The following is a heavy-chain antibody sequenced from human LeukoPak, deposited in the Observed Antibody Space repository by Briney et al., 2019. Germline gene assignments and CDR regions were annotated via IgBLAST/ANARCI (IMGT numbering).Heavy chain of an antibody. CDR3: AKGGWYTLHYFDY. D-gene: IGHD2-2*02. CDR2: ISGSGGST. J-gene: IGHJ4*02. Sequence: GASLRLSCAASGFTFSSYAMSWVRQAPGKGLVWVSAISGSGGSTYYADSVKGRFTISRDNSKNTLYLQMNSLRAEDTAVYYCAKGGWYTLHYFDYWGQGTLVTVSS. CDR1: GFTFSSYA. V-gene: IGHV3-23*01.